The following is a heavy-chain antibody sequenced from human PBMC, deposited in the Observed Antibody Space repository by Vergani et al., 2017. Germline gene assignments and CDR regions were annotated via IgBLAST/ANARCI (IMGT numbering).Heavy chain of an antibody. V-gene: IGHV3-30-3*01. CDR1: GFTFSSYA. CDR3: ARDLYMDV. Sequence: VQLVESGGGLVKPGGSLRLSCAASGFTFSSYAMHWVRQAPGKGLEWVAVISYDGSNKYYADSVKGRFTISRDNSKNTLYLQMNSLRAEDTAVYYCARDLYMDVWGKGTTVTVSS. J-gene: IGHJ6*03. CDR2: ISYDGSNK.